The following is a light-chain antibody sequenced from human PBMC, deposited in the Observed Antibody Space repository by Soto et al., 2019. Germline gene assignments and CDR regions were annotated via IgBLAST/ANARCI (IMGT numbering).Light chain of an antibody. CDR3: QQYNSYPLT. CDR2: DAS. Sequence: DIEMTQSPSTLSAPLGDRVTISCRASQSISIWLAWYQQKPGKAPKVLIWDASSLESGVPSRFSGSGSGTEFTLTISSLQPDDFATYYCQQYNSYPLTFGGGTKVDIK. V-gene: IGKV1-5*01. J-gene: IGKJ4*01. CDR1: QSISIW.